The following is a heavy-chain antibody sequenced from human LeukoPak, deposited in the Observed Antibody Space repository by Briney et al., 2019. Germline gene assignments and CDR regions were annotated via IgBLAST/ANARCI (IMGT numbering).Heavy chain of an antibody. CDR2: ISWDDTK. Sequence: SGPTLVKPTQTLTLTCTFSGFSFSTSAAGVGWIRQPPGKALERLALISWDDTKHYSPSLKSRLTITKDTSKNQVVLIMTNMDPVDTATYYCAHRSRGYGYGIDYWGQGALVTVSS. CDR3: AHRSRGYGYGIDY. V-gene: IGHV2-5*02. J-gene: IGHJ4*02. D-gene: IGHD5-18*01. CDR1: GFSFSTSAAG.